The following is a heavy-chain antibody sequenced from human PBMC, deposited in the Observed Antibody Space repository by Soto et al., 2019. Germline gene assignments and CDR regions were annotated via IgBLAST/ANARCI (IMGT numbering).Heavy chain of an antibody. Sequence: QVQLVQSGAEVKKPGASVKVSCKASGYTFTGYYMHWVRQAPGQGLEWMGWINPNSGGTNYAQKFQGWVTMTRDTSISTAYMELSRLRSDDTAVYYCARDRSGIAAAGPEWFDPWGQGTLVTVSS. V-gene: IGHV1-2*04. J-gene: IGHJ5*02. CDR3: ARDRSGIAAAGPEWFDP. D-gene: IGHD6-13*01. CDR1: GYTFTGYY. CDR2: INPNSGGT.